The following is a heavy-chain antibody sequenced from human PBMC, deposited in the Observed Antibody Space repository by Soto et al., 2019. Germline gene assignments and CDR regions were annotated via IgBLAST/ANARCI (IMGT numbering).Heavy chain of an antibody. D-gene: IGHD3-10*01. J-gene: IGHJ4*02. CDR3: TRDGLTMVRGVIAPDFDY. Sequence: GGSLRLSCTASGFPFGDYAMRWVRQAPGKGLEWVGFIRSKAYGGTTEYAASVKGRFTIARDASKSIAYLQMNSLKTEDTAVYYCTRDGLTMVRGVIAPDFDYWGQGTLVTVSS. V-gene: IGHV3-49*04. CDR1: GFPFGDYA. CDR2: IRSKAYGGTT.